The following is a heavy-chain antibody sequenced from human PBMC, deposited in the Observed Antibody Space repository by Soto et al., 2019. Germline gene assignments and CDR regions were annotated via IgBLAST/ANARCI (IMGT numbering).Heavy chain of an antibody. J-gene: IGHJ6*02. Sequence: QITLKESGPTLVKPTQTLTLICTFSGFSLSTTGVGVGWIRQPPGKALEWLALIYWDDDKRYNPSLKSRLTITKDTSKNQVVLTMTNMDPVDTATYYCVQSRCGGDCLQSYSSHSYYGLDVWGQGTTVTVSS. CDR2: IYWDDDK. D-gene: IGHD2-21*01. CDR3: VQSRCGGDCLQSYSSHSYYGLDV. V-gene: IGHV2-5*02. CDR1: GFSLSTTGVG.